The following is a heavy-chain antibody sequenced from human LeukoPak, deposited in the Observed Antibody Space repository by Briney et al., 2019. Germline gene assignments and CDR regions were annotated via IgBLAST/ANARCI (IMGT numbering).Heavy chain of an antibody. CDR1: GFTFSSYA. CDR2: INSDGSST. Sequence: GGSLRLSCAASGFTFSSYAMSWVRQAPGKGLAWVSHINSDGSSTDYADSVRGRFTISRDNAKNSLYLQMNSLRAEDTAVYYCASYGDAGFDYWGQGTLVTVSS. J-gene: IGHJ4*02. V-gene: IGHV3-74*01. D-gene: IGHD4-17*01. CDR3: ASYGDAGFDY.